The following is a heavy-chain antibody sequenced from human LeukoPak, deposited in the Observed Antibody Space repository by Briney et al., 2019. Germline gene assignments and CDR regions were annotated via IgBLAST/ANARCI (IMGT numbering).Heavy chain of an antibody. CDR2: VSYSGST. CDR1: HDSISTYS. CDR3: ARGELLWFGEDWFQH. Sequence: SETLSLTCTVSHDSISTYSWSWIRQPPGKGLEWLGYVSYSGSTNYNPSLESRVTMSVDTSKNQSSLKLSSVTAADTAVCYCARGELLWFGEDWFQHWGQGTLVTVSS. D-gene: IGHD3-10*01. V-gene: IGHV4-59*12. J-gene: IGHJ1*01.